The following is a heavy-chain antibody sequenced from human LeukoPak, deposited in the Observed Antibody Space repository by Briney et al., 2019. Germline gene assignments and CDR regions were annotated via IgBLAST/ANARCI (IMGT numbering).Heavy chain of an antibody. CDR2: LNPNSDNA. Sequence: ASVKVSCKASGYTFTNYDINWVRQATGQGLEWMGWLNPNSDNAGYAQKSQDRVTITRDTSISTAYMELSSLRSDDTAVYYCARGGGYTYGLYYFDYWGQGTLVTVSS. CDR1: GYTFTNYD. D-gene: IGHD5-18*01. J-gene: IGHJ4*02. CDR3: ARGGGYTYGLYYFDY. V-gene: IGHV1-8*03.